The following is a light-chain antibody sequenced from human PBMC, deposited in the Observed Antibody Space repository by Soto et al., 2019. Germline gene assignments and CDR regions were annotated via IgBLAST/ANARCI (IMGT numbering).Light chain of an antibody. CDR2: DAS. J-gene: IGKJ5*01. CDR1: ESVTNY. CDR3: QQRSNWPPIT. V-gene: IGKV3-11*01. Sequence: MVWTQSPATLSLSPREGGTVSCGASESVTNYLAWYQQKPGQAPRLLVYDASNRATGIPARFSGSGSGTDFTLTISSLEPEDFAVYYCQQRSNWPPITFGQGTRLEIK.